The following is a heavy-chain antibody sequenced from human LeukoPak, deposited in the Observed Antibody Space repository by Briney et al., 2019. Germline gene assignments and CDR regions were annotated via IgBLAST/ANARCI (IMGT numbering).Heavy chain of an antibody. Sequence: LTGGSLRLSCAASGFTFSTYALSWVRQAPGKGLEWVSSISGSAGGTYYADSVKGRFTISRDNSKNTLYLQMHSLRAEDTAVYYCVKNWVASSWFNWFDPWGQGTLVTVSS. J-gene: IGHJ5*02. D-gene: IGHD6-13*01. CDR1: GFTFSTYA. CDR3: VKNWVASSWFNWFDP. V-gene: IGHV3-23*01. CDR2: ISGSAGGT.